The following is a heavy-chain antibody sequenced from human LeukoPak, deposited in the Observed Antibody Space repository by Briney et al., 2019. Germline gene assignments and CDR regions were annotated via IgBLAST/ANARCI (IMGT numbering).Heavy chain of an antibody. CDR2: IKGDGSDK. CDR1: GFTFSSSW. D-gene: IGHD3-16*01. CDR3: ATEHWGPNS. V-gene: IGHV3-7*01. J-gene: IGHJ4*02. Sequence: GGSLRLSCAASGFTFSSSWMTWVRQAPGKGLEWLANIKGDGSDKNYVDSVKGRFTISRDNAKNSLFLQMSSLRGEDTAPYYCATEHWGPNSWGQGTLDTVSS.